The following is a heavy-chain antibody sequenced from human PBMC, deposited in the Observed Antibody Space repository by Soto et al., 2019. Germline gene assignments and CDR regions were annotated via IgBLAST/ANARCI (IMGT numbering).Heavy chain of an antibody. J-gene: IGHJ4*02. Sequence: QVQLVQSGPEVKKPGASVKVSCKGSGYTFSNYGVTWVRQAPGQGLERLGWVSAYNRNTDYAQKFEDRATMTIDTSTNTAYLDLRGLPPDDPAVYYCARERRWEPLLYWGQGTL. CDR3: ARERRWEPLLY. CDR1: GYTFSNYG. CDR2: VSAYNRNT. D-gene: IGHD1-26*01. V-gene: IGHV1-18*01.